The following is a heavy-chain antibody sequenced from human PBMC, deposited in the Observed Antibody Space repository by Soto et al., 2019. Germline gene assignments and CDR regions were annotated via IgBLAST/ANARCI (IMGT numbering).Heavy chain of an antibody. J-gene: IGHJ4*02. V-gene: IGHV3-21*06. CDR3: ARARVYATGPLDF. D-gene: IGHD6-13*01. Sequence: GGSLRLSCSASGFTFTIYTMNWCRQAPGKGLEWVSSISSSSDYIYYADSMKGRVTISRDNAKNSLFLDMNSLTGEDTAVYYCARARVYATGPLDFWGQGTLVTVSS. CDR1: GFTFTIYT. CDR2: ISSSSDYI.